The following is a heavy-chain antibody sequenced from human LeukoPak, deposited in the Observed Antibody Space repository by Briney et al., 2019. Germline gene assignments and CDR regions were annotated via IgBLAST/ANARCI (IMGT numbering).Heavy chain of an antibody. CDR1: GGSISSYY. CDR2: IYYSGST. V-gene: IGHV4-59*01. D-gene: IGHD6-13*01. CDR3: ARDLRAAAGTNWFDP. J-gene: IGHJ5*02. Sequence: SETLSLTCTVSGGSISSYYWSWIRQPPGKGLEWIGYIYYSGSTNYNPSLKSRVTISVDTSKNQFSLKLSSVTAADTAVYYCARDLRAAAGTNWFDPWGQRTLVTVSS.